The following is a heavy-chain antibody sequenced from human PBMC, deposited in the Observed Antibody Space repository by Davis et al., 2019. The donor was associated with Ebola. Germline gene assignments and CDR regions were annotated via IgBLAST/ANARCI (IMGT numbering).Heavy chain of an antibody. V-gene: IGHV4-31*03. CDR1: GGSISSGGYY. Sequence: MPSETLSLTCTVSGGSISSGGYYWSWIRQHPGKGLEWIGYIYYSGSTYYNPSLKSRVTISVDTSKNQFSLKLSSVTAADTAVYYCARLRRDAFDIWGQGTMVTVSS. J-gene: IGHJ3*02. CDR2: IYYSGST. CDR3: ARLRRDAFDI.